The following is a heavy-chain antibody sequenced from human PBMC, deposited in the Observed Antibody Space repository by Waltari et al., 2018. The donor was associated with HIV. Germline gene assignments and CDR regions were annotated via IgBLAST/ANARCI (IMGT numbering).Heavy chain of an antibody. J-gene: IGHJ4*02. CDR1: GYSFTSYW. CDR2: IYPGDSDT. D-gene: IGHD3-22*01. CDR3: ATARSTYYDTGGYFDY. V-gene: IGHV5-51*03. Sequence: EVQLVQSGAEVKKPGESLKISCKASGYSFTSYWIGWVRQMPGKGLEWMGIIYPGDSDTRYSPSIRGQVTISADKSISTAYLQWSSLKASDTAMYYCATARSTYYDTGGYFDYWGQGTLVTVSS.